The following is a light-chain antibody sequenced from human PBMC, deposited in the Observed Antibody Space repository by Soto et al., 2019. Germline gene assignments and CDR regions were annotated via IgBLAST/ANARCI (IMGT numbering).Light chain of an antibody. Sequence: QSVLTQPPSVSAAPGQKVTISCSGGSSNIGNNYVSWYQQVAGTTPKLLIFDNNKRPSGIPDRFSGSKSGTSATLGIAGLQPGDAADYYCATWDSSLSAWLFGGGTKLTVL. V-gene: IGLV1-51*01. CDR3: ATWDSSLSAWL. CDR1: SSNIGNNY. J-gene: IGLJ3*02. CDR2: DNN.